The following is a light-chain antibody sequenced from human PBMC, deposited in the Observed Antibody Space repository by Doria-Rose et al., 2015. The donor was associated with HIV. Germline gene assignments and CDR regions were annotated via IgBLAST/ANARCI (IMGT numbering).Light chain of an antibody. V-gene: IGKV1-9*01. CDR3: QQLNSYPIT. Sequence: DIQLTQSPSFLSASVGDRVTITCRASQGIRSYLAWYQQKAAKAPKLLIYVASTLQSGVPSRFSGSGSGTEFTLTISSLQPEDFATYYCQQLNSYPITFGQGTRLEIK. CDR1: QGIRSY. J-gene: IGKJ5*01. CDR2: VAS.